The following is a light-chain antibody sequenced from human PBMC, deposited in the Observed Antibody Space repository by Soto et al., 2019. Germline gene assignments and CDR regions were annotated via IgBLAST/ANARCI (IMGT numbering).Light chain of an antibody. Sequence: EIIMTQSPATLSVSPGGIATLSCSASQSVRSNLAWYQQKLGQAPRLLIYGASTRATGIPARFSGSGSGTEFTLTISSLQSEDFALYYCQQYNNWPPINFGQGTRLEI. V-gene: IGKV3-15*01. CDR1: QSVRSN. CDR3: QQYNNWPPIN. J-gene: IGKJ5*01. CDR2: GAS.